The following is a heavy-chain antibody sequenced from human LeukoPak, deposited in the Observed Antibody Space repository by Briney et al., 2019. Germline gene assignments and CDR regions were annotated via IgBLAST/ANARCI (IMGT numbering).Heavy chain of an antibody. V-gene: IGHV3-48*03. Sequence: GGSLRLSCAASGFTFSSYEMNWVRQVPGKGLEWVSYISSSGSTIYYADSVKGRFTISRDNAKNSLYLQMNSLRAEDTAVYYCAELGITTIGGVWGKGTTVTISS. CDR2: ISSSGSTI. D-gene: IGHD3-10*02. J-gene: IGHJ6*04. CDR1: GFTFSSYE. CDR3: AELGITTIGGV.